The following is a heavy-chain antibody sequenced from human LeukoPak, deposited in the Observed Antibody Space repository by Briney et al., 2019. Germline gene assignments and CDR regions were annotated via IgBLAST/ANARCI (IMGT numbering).Heavy chain of an antibody. V-gene: IGHV1-18*01. CDR2: ISAYDGNT. Sequence: ASVKVSCKSSGYTFTSYGFSWVRQAPAQGLELMGWISAYDGNTNYAQKLQGRVTMTTDKYTSTVYMELTSLRSDDTAVYYCARMGDYHLVSFFDYWGQGTLVTVSS. J-gene: IGHJ4*02. CDR1: GYTFTSYG. CDR3: ARMGDYHLVSFFDY. D-gene: IGHD4/OR15-4a*01.